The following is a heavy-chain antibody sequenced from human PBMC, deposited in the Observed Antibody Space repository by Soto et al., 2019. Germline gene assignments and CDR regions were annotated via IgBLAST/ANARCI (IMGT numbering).Heavy chain of an antibody. D-gene: IGHD3-9*01. CDR3: ARFGPRYDILTGLKYNWFDP. Sequence: QLQLQESGPGLVKPSETLSLTCTVSGGSISSSSYYWGWIRQPPGKGLEWIGSIYYSGSTYYNPSLKSRVTISVDTSKTQFSLKLSSVTAADTAVYYCARFGPRYDILTGLKYNWFDPWGQGTLVTVSS. CDR1: GGSISSSSYY. CDR2: IYYSGST. V-gene: IGHV4-39*01. J-gene: IGHJ5*02.